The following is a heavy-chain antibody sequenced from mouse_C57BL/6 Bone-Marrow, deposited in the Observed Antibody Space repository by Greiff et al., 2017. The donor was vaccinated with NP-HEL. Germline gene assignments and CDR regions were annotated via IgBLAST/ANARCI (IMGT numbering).Heavy chain of an antibody. CDR1: GFTFSSYG. Sequence: EVHLVESGGDLVKPGGSLKLSCAASGFTFSSYGMSWVRQTPDKRLEWVATISSGGSYTYYPDSVKGRFTISRDNAKNTLYLQMSRLKSEDTAMYYCAADYYGSSYNYWGQGTTLTVSS. CDR2: ISSGGSYT. CDR3: AADYYGSSYNY. V-gene: IGHV5-6*01. D-gene: IGHD1-1*01. J-gene: IGHJ2*01.